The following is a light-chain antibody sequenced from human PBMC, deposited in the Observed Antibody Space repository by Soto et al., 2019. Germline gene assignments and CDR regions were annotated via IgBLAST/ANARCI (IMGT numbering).Light chain of an antibody. J-gene: IGKJ2*01. V-gene: IGKV3-15*01. CDR1: HSVSGS. CDR2: SAS. Sequence: EIELTQSPGTLSVSPGERATLSCRATHSVSGSLDWYQQKPGRPPRLLIHSASTRATGIPARFSGSGSGTDFTLTISSLQSEDFAVYYCQQYNNWPRYTFGQGTRLEIK. CDR3: QQYNNWPRYT.